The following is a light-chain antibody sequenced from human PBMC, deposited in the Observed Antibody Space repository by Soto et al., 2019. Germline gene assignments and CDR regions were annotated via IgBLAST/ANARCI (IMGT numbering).Light chain of an antibody. CDR3: QQFNNYPIT. Sequence: AIQLTQSPSSLSAAVGDRVTITCRASQGISDALAWYQQKPRKAPRLLIYDASSLESGVPSRFSGSGSGTDFTLTISSLQPEDFATYYCQQFNNYPITFGQGTRLEIK. V-gene: IGKV1D-13*01. J-gene: IGKJ5*01. CDR1: QGISDA. CDR2: DAS.